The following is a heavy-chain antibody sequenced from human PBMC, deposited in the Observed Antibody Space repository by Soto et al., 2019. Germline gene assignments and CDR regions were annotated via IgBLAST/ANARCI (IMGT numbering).Heavy chain of an antibody. CDR2: ISGSGGST. D-gene: IGHD5-12*01. J-gene: IGHJ4*02. CDR3: ARTLRAYSGYPDY. CDR1: GFTFSSYA. V-gene: IGHV3-23*01. Sequence: PVGSLRLSCAASGFTFSSYAMSWVRQAPGKGLEWVSGISGSGGSTYYADSVKGRFTISRDNSKNTLYLQMHSLRAEDTAVYYCARTLRAYSGYPDYWGQGTLVTVSS.